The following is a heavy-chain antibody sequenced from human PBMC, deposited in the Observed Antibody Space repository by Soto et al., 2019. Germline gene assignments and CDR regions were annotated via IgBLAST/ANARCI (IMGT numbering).Heavy chain of an antibody. CDR1: GGSINTFY. CDR3: AREGSYSAYNFAHGIQLWSFDF. Sequence: SETLSLTCTVSGGSINTFYWSWVRQPAGKGLEWMGRIFSSGSTSFNPSLESRVAMSVDTSKNHFSLNLSSVTAADMAVYYCAREGSYSAYNFAHGIQLWSFDFWGQGALVTVSS. CDR2: IFSSGST. J-gene: IGHJ4*02. D-gene: IGHD5-12*01. V-gene: IGHV4-4*07.